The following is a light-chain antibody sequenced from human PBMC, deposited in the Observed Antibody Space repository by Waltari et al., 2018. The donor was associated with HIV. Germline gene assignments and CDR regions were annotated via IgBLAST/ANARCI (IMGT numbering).Light chain of an antibody. Sequence: DIVMTQSPLSLSATPGEPASISCSSRQSLLKSNGYNHLDWYLQKPWQSPQLLIYLGSNRASGVPDRFSGSGSGTDFTLKISRVEAEDVGVYYCMQALQTPITFGQGTRLEIK. V-gene: IGKV2-28*01. J-gene: IGKJ5*01. CDR3: MQALQTPIT. CDR1: QSLLKSNGYNH. CDR2: LGS.